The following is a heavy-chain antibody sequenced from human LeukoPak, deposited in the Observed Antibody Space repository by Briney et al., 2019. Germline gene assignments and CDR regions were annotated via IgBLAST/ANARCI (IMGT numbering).Heavy chain of an antibody. J-gene: IGHJ4*02. CDR2: ISSSGRTT. D-gene: IGHD7-27*01. V-gene: IGHV3-48*03. CDR3: ARDLGTSAITGY. CDR1: GFTFGNYE. Sequence: GGSLRLSCAASGFTFGNYEMNWVRQAPGKGLEWVSYISSSGRTTHYADSVKGRFTISRDNAENSLYLQLSSLRVEDTAVYYCARDLGTSAITGYWGQGTLVTVSS.